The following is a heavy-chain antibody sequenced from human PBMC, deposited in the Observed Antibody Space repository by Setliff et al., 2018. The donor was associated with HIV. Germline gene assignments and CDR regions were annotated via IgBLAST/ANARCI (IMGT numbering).Heavy chain of an antibody. J-gene: IGHJ4*02. CDR2: IKQDGSEK. CDR3: AAVFTGEPGRSLDY. Sequence: PGGSLRLSCAASGFRFSTYWMTWVRQAPGKGLEWVANIKQDGSEKYYVDSVKGRFTLSRDNAKNSLYLQMNSLRAEDTAVYYCAAVFTGEPGRSLDYWGQGTPVTVSS. V-gene: IGHV3-7*01. D-gene: IGHD1-26*01. CDR1: GFRFSTYW.